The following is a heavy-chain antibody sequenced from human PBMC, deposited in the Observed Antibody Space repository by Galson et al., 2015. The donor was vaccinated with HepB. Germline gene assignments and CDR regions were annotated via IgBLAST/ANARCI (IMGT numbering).Heavy chain of an antibody. Sequence: QSGAEVKKPGESLKTSCKGSGYGFPSYGIGWVRKMPGKGLEWMGIIYPGDSDTRYSPSFQGQVTISADKSISTAYLQWSSLKASDTAMYYCAAPISGYDWDYWGQGTLVTVSS. CDR2: IYPGDSDT. V-gene: IGHV5-51*01. J-gene: IGHJ4*02. CDR1: GYGFPSYG. CDR3: AAPISGYDWDY. D-gene: IGHD5-12*01.